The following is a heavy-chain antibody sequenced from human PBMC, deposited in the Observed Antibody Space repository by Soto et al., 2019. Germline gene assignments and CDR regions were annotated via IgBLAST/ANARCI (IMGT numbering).Heavy chain of an antibody. CDR1: GASISSGDYA. Sequence: QLQLQESGSGLVKPSQTLSLTCVVSGASISSGDYAWNWVRQPPGKGLEWLGYIYNRGASYSNPSLTGRVTISLDRSKNHFSLRLNSVTAADTALYFWARGDKNNDYYFDHWGQGTLVTVTS. J-gene: IGHJ4*02. CDR2: IYNRGAS. V-gene: IGHV4-30-2*01. CDR3: ARGDKNNDYYFDH. D-gene: IGHD3-16*01.